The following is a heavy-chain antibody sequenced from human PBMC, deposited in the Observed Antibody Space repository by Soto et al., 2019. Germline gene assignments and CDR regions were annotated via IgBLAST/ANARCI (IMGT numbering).Heavy chain of an antibody. CDR2: ISGSGGSK. J-gene: IGHJ4*02. Sequence: GGSLRLSCAASGFTFSSYXMSWVXQAPGKGLEWVSXISGSGGSKDYADSVKGRFTISRDNSKNTLYLQMNSLRAEDTAVYYCAXDSDDFWSGYHSKFDYWGQGTLVTVSS. V-gene: IGHV3-23*01. D-gene: IGHD3-3*01. CDR1: GFTFSSYX. CDR3: AXDSDDFWSGYHSKFDY.